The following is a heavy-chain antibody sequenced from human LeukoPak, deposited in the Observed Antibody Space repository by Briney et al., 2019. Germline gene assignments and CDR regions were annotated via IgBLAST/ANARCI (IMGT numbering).Heavy chain of an antibody. J-gene: IGHJ6*03. Sequence: SETLSLTCTVSGDSISSGVSYWGWIRQRPGKGLEWIAYIFYSGSTYYNPSLKSRVTISVDTSNNHFSLEVRSVTAADTAVYFCARLHYNYYYMDVWGQGTTVTVSS. D-gene: IGHD1-14*01. CDR2: IFYSGST. CDR3: ARLHYNYYYMDV. CDR1: GDSISSGVSY. V-gene: IGHV4-31*03.